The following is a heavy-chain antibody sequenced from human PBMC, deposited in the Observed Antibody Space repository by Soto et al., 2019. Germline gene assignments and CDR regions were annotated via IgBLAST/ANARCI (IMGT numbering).Heavy chain of an antibody. CDR2: IDYRGTI. CDR3: SRRAPEGFDP. CDR1: GGSIATSSYF. J-gene: IGHJ5*02. V-gene: IGHV4-39*02. Sequence: PAETLSLTCTVSGGSIATSSYFWAWIRRPPGKGLEWIGSIDYRGTIYNNPSLKSRVTISVDTSKNHSSLKLDSVTAADTALYYCSRRAPEGFDPWGQGTLVTVS.